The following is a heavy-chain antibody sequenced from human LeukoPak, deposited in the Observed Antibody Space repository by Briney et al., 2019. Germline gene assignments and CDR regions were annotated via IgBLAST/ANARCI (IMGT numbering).Heavy chain of an antibody. CDR2: ISGSGGST. CDR1: GFTFSSYA. CDR3: AKAYYDILTGYNDY. Sequence: GGSLRLSCAASGFTFSSYAMSWVRQAPGNGLEWVSAISGSGGSTYYADSVKGRFTISRDNSKNTLYLQMNSLRAEDTAVYYCAKAYYDILTGYNDYWXQGTXXTVS. V-gene: IGHV3-23*01. J-gene: IGHJ4*02. D-gene: IGHD3-9*01.